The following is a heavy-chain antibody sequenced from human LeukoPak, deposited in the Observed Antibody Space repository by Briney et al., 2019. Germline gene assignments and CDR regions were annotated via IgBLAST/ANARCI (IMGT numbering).Heavy chain of an antibody. Sequence: PSETLSLTCTVSGGSISSYSWSWIRQPPGKGLEWIGYIYYSGSTNYNPSLKSRVTISVDTSKNQFSLKLSSVTAADTAVYYCARVATVTRRFDYWGQGTLVTVSS. J-gene: IGHJ4*02. CDR1: GGSISSYS. CDR3: ARVATVTRRFDY. V-gene: IGHV4-59*01. CDR2: IYYSGST. D-gene: IGHD4-17*01.